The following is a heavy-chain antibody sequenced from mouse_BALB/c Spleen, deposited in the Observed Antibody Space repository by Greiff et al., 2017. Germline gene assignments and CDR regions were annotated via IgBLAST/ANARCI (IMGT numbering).Heavy chain of an antibody. CDR3: ARDAGNYYAMDY. V-gene: IGHV1-87*01. D-gene: IGHD2-1*01. Sequence: VQLQQSGAELARPGASVKLSCKASGYTFTSYWMQWVKQRPGQGLEWIGAIYPGDGDTRYTQKFKGKATLTADKSSSTAYMQLSSLASEDSAVYYCARDAGNYYAMDYWGQGTSVTVSS. CDR2: IYPGDGDT. CDR1: GYTFTSYW. J-gene: IGHJ4*01.